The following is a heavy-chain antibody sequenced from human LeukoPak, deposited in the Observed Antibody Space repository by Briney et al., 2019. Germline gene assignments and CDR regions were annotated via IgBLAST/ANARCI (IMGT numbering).Heavy chain of an antibody. CDR1: GFTLSNYA. J-gene: IGHJ5*02. CDR2: ISSSGSGGNT. CDR3: ASRATVTTDRFWFDP. V-gene: IGHV3-23*01. D-gene: IGHD4-11*01. Sequence: GGSLRLSCVASGFTLSNYAMSWARQAPGKGLEWVSGISSSGSGGNTYYVDSVKGRFTISRDSSKNTLSLQMNSLRAEDTAVYYCASRATVTTDRFWFDPWGQGTLVTVSS.